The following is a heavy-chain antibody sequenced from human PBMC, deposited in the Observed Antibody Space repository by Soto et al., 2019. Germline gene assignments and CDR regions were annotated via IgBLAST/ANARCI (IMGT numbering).Heavy chain of an antibody. Sequence: QVQLVESGGGVVQPGRSLRLSCAASGFTFSSYGMHWVRQAPGKGLEWVAVISYDGSNKYYADSVKGRFTISRGNSKNTLYLQMNSLRAEDTAVYYCAVGYCSSTSCYAPRLYYYGMDVWGQGTTVTVSS. CDR1: GFTFSSYG. D-gene: IGHD2-2*01. CDR2: ISYDGSNK. CDR3: AVGYCSSTSCYAPRLYYYGMDV. V-gene: IGHV3-30*03. J-gene: IGHJ6*02.